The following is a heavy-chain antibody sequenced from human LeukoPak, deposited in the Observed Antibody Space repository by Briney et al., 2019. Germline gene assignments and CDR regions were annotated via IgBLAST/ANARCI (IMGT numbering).Heavy chain of an antibody. CDR1: GFTFSSYE. D-gene: IGHD3-22*01. J-gene: IGHJ4*02. Sequence: GGSLRLSCAASGFTFSSYEMNWVRQAPGKGLEWVSGINWNGGSTGYADSVKGRFTISRGNAKNSLYLQMNSLRAEDTALYYCARVSDGRNYYDSSGYSYWGQGTLVTVSS. CDR3: ARVSDGRNYYDSSGYSY. CDR2: INWNGGST. V-gene: IGHV3-20*04.